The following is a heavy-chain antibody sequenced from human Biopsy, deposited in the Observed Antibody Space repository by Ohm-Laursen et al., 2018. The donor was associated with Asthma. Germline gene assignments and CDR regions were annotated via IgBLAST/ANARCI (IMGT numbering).Heavy chain of an antibody. V-gene: IGHV4-39*01. CDR1: GGSMSSSSYY. D-gene: IGHD7-27*01. CDR2: ISYTGSA. CDR3: ARHWDWGSFFDY. J-gene: IGHJ4*02. Sequence: SETLSLTCTVSGGSMSSSSYYWGWIRQPPGKELEWMGSISYTGSAYHTPSLKSRVTISVDTSKNHFSLKLSSVTAADTAVYYCARHWDWGSFFDYWGQGTPVTVSS.